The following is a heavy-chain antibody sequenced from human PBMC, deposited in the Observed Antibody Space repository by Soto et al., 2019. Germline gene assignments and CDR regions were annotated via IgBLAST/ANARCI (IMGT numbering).Heavy chain of an antibody. Sequence: QVQLVQSGAEVKKPGASVKVSCKASGYSFTSYAMHWVRQAPGQRLEWMGWINAGNGNTKYSQKIQGRITITRHTSASTAYMDLTSLRSEDTAVYYCARVSGFDDWDDWGQGTLVNVSS. CDR1: GYSFTSYA. CDR3: ARVSGFDDWDD. V-gene: IGHV1-3*01. J-gene: IGHJ4*02. CDR2: INAGNGNT. D-gene: IGHD3-22*01.